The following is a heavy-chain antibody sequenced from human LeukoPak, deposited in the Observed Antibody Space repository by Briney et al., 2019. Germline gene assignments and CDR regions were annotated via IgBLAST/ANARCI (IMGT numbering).Heavy chain of an antibody. D-gene: IGHD5-18*01. Sequence: GEPLQISCKGSGYSFTSYWNGWVRQMPGKGLEWMGIIYPGDSDTRYSPSFQGQVTISADKSISTAYLQWSSLKASDTAMYYCARSPTYSYGDPGDYWGQGTLVTVSS. CDR1: GYSFTSYW. CDR2: IYPGDSDT. CDR3: ARSPTYSYGDPGDY. J-gene: IGHJ4*02. V-gene: IGHV5-51*01.